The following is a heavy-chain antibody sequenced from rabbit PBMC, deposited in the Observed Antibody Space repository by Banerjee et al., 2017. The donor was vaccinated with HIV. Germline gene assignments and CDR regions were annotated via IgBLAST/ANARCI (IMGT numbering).Heavy chain of an antibody. D-gene: IGHD2-1*01. CDR1: GFSLSSGDW. Sequence: QSLEESGGDLVKPGGSLALTCKASGFSLSSGDWICWVRQAPGKGLEWIARIYTASSANIQYASWAKGRFTISKTSSTTVTLQMTSLTAADTATYFCARVHDDGNWGLWGQGTLVTVS. CDR2: IYTASSANI. V-gene: IGHV1S40*01. CDR3: ARVHDDGNWGL. J-gene: IGHJ3*01.